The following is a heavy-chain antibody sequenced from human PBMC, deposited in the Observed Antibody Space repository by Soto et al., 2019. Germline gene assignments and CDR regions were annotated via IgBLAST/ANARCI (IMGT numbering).Heavy chain of an antibody. V-gene: IGHV4-34*01. Sequence: QVQLQQWGAGPLRPLETLSLTCGVSGGSFSGYYWAWIRQSPGKGLEWIGEINDRGSINYNPSLKSRVSISVDTSKNHYSRNLRSVTAADTAVYYCARESHDMLTGPPWVWYFDLWGRGTLVTVSS. CDR3: ARESHDMLTGPPWVWYFDL. J-gene: IGHJ2*01. CDR1: GGSFSGYY. D-gene: IGHD3-9*01. CDR2: INDRGSI.